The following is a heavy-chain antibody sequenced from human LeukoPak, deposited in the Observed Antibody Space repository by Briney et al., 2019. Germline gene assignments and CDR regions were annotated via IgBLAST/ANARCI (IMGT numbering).Heavy chain of an antibody. CDR2: IRYDGSNK. J-gene: IGHJ4*02. CDR1: GFTFSTYN. V-gene: IGHV3-30*02. D-gene: IGHD3-9*01. CDR3: AKENPRYFSFDY. Sequence: PGGPLSLPCGACGFTFSTYNMMWLRQAPGKGVEGVAYIRYDGSNKYYADSVKGRFTISRDNSKNTLYLQMNSLRAEYTAVYYCAKENPRYFSFDYWGQGTLVTVSS.